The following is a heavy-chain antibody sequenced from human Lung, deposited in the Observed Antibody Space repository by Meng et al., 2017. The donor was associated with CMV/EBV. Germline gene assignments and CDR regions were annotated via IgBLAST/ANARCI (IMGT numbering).Heavy chain of an antibody. D-gene: IGHD2-2*01. CDR3: AKIWYDIVVVPAAPVY. CDR2: ISGSGGST. Sequence: GGSLRLSCAASGFTFSSYAMSWVRQAPGKGLEWVSAISGSGGSTYYADSVKGRFTISRDNSKNTLYLQMNSLRAEDTAVYYCAKIWYDIVVVPAAPVYWGQRTLVTVSS. V-gene: IGHV3-23*01. J-gene: IGHJ4*02. CDR1: GFTFSSYA.